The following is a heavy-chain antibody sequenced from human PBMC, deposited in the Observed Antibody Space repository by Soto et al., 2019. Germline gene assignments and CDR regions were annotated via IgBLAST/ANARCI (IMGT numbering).Heavy chain of an antibody. V-gene: IGHV3-74*01. CDR2: INADGGST. Sequence: PGGSLRLSCAASGFTFSNDWMHWVRQAPGKGLEWVSRINADGGSTHYADSVRGRFTISRDNAKNTLFLQLNSLRVEDTAIYYCIKVLTRGVGVPRFYFDSWRQGTLVTVSS. D-gene: IGHD3-9*01. CDR1: GFTFSNDW. CDR3: IKVLTRGVGVPRFYFDS. J-gene: IGHJ4*02.